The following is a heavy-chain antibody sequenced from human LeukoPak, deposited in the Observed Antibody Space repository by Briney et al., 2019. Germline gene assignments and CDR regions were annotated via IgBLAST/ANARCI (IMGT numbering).Heavy chain of an antibody. V-gene: IGHV3-21*01. CDR3: ARETTVSFDY. J-gene: IGHJ4*02. D-gene: IGHD4-17*01. CDR1: GFTFSDYT. Sequence: GGSLRLSCAASGFTFSDYTMNWVRQAPGKGLEWVSSISSSSSYIYYADSVKGRFTISRDNAKNSLFLQMHSLRAEDTALYYCARETTVSFDYWGQGTLVTVSS. CDR2: ISSSSSYI.